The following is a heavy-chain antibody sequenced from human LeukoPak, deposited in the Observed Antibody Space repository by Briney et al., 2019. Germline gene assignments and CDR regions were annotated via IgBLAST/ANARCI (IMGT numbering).Heavy chain of an antibody. CDR2: ISSSGRTI. J-gene: IGHJ4*02. V-gene: IGHV3-11*04. D-gene: IGHD3-10*01. Sequence: GGSLRLSCAGSGFTFSDYYMSWIRQAPGKGLEWVSYISSSGRTIYYADSVKGRFTISRDNAKTSLYLQMNSLRAEDTAVYYCARVRVNYFDYWGQGNLVTVSS. CDR1: GFTFSDYY. CDR3: ARVRVNYFDY.